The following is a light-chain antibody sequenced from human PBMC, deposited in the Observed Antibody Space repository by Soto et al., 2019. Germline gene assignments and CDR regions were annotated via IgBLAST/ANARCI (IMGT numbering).Light chain of an antibody. CDR2: KAS. J-gene: IGKJ1*01. CDR1: QSISDW. V-gene: IGKV1-5*03. CDR3: LQDYGDSWT. Sequence: DIQMTQSPSTLSASVGDRVTITCRASQSISDWLAWYQQKPGKAPKVIIYKASSLEYGVPSRFSGSGSGTEFTLTISSLQPEDFASYYCLQDYGDSWTFGQGTKVDIK.